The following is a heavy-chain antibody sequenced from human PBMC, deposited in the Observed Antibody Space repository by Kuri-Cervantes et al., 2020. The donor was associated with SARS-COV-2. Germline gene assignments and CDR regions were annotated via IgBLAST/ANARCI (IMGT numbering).Heavy chain of an antibody. V-gene: IGHV3-73*01. Sequence: GESLKISCAATGFTFSGSAMHWVRQASGKGLEWVGRIRSKANSYATAYAASVKGRFTISRDDSKNTAYLQMNSLKTEDTAVYYCTRPTSCSSTSCYKDYWGQGTPVTVSS. CDR2: IRSKANSYAT. CDR3: TRPTSCSSTSCYKDY. CDR1: GFTFSGSA. J-gene: IGHJ4*02. D-gene: IGHD2-2*02.